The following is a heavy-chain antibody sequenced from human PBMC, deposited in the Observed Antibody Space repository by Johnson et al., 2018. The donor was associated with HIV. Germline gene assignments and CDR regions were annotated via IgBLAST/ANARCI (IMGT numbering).Heavy chain of an antibody. Sequence: VQLVESGGGLIQPGGSLRLSCAAYGFTVSSNYMSWVRQAPGKGLEWVANIKEDGSEKYYVDSVRGRFTISRDNAKNSLYLQMNNLRAEDTAVYYCARPIARGASDIWGQGTMVTVSS. J-gene: IGHJ3*02. V-gene: IGHV3-7*03. CDR3: ARPIARGASDI. CDR2: IKEDGSEK. D-gene: IGHD3-10*01. CDR1: GFTVSSNY.